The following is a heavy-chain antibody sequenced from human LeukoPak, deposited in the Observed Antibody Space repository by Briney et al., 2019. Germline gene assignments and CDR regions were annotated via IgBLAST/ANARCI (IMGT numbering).Heavy chain of an antibody. CDR3: ARPTVATIDWFDP. CDR2: INPNSGDT. J-gene: IGHJ5*02. CDR1: GYTFTGFY. V-gene: IGHV1-2*02. D-gene: IGHD6-19*01. Sequence: ASVKVSCKASGYTFTGFYMHWVRQAPGQGLEWMGWINPNSGDTNYAQKFQGRVTMTRDTFISTAYMELSRLRSDDTAVYYCARPTVATIDWFDPWGQGTLVTVSS.